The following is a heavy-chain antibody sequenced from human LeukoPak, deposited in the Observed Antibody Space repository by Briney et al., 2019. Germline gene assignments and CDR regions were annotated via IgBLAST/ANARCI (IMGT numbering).Heavy chain of an antibody. CDR1: GFAFSSYC. J-gene: IGHJ4*02. CDR2: IRYDGSNK. D-gene: IGHD3-9*01. Sequence: GGCLRPSWAASGFAFSSYCMRWVRQAAGNWREWVAFIRYDGSNKYYGDAVKGRFNISRDNSKNTLYLQTNSLRADDPAVYYCAKDALVCDWLFAFDYWGQGTLATVSS. V-gene: IGHV3-30*02. CDR3: AKDALVCDWLFAFDY.